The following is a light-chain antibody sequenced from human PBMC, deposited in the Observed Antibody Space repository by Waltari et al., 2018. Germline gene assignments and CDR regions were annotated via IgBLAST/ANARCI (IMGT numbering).Light chain of an antibody. V-gene: IGKV3-15*01. CDR3: QQYNNWPRT. CDR1: QSVSSN. CDR2: ATY. J-gene: IGKJ1*01. Sequence: EIVMTQSPATLSVSPGERVTLSCRASQSVSSNLAWYQQRPGQAPSLLIYATYTRATGVPARFSGRGSGTEFTLTIRSLQAEDFAVYYCQQYNNWPRTFGQGTKVEIQ.